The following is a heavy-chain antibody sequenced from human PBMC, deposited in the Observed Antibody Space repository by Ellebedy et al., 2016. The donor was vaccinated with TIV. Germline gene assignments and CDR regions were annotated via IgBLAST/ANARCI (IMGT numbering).Heavy chain of an antibody. J-gene: IGHJ6*02. CDR1: GYTFTSYA. CDR2: ITAGNGNT. Sequence: AASVKVSCKASGYTFTSYAMHWVRQAPGQRLQWMGWITAGNGNTKYSQKFQGRVTITRDTSASTAYMELSSLRSEDTAVYYCARARNYYDSSGYYQKSYGMDVWGQGTTVTVSS. V-gene: IGHV1-3*01. D-gene: IGHD3-22*01. CDR3: ARARNYYDSSGYYQKSYGMDV.